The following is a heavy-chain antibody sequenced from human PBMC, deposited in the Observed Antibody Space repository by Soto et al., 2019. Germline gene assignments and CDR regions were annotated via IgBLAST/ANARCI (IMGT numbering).Heavy chain of an antibody. CDR3: ARHGYNWNYLRRAKDYYYYGMDV. D-gene: IGHD1-7*01. Sequence: SETLSLTCTVSGGSISSSSYYWGWIRQPPGKGLEWIGSIYYSGSTYYNPSLKSRVTISVDTSKNQFSLKLSSVTAADTAVYYCARHGYNWNYLRRAKDYYYYGMDVWGQGTTVTVSS. J-gene: IGHJ6*02. V-gene: IGHV4-39*01. CDR1: GGSISSSSYY. CDR2: IYYSGST.